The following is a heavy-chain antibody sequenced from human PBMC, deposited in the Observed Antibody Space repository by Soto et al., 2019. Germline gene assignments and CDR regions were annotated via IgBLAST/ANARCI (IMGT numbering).Heavy chain of an antibody. D-gene: IGHD1-1*01. CDR3: ARKGSATTASNWYFDL. J-gene: IGHJ2*01. V-gene: IGHV3-64*01. CDR1: GFTFSSYA. Sequence: EVQLVESGGALVQPGGSLRLSCAASGFTFSSYAIHWVRQAPGKGLEYVSAISSNAVSTYYANSVKGRFTISRDNSQNTVHLQMGSLRTEDMAVYYCARKGSATTASNWYFDLWGRGTLVTVSS. CDR2: ISSNAVST.